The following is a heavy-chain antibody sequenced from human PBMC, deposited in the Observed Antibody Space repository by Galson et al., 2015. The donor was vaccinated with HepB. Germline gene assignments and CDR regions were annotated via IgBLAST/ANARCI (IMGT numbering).Heavy chain of an antibody. CDR2: FDPEDGET. CDR1: GYTLTELS. V-gene: IGHV1-24*01. D-gene: IGHD3-22*01. J-gene: IGHJ4*02. Sequence: SVKVSCKVSGYTLTELSMHWVRQAPGKGLEWMGGFDPEDGETIYAQKFQGRVTMTEDTSTDTAYMELSSLRSEDTAVYYCATWPRNSYDSSGYGDYFDYWGQGTLVTVSS. CDR3: ATWPRNSYDSSGYGDYFDY.